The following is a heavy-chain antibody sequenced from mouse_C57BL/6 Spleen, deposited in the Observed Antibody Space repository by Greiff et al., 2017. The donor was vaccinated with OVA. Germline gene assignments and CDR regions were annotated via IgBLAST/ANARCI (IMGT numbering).Heavy chain of an antibody. Sequence: QVQLQQSGAELVKPGASVKISCKASGYAFSSYWMNWVKQRPGKGLEWIGQIYPGDGDTNYNGKFKGKATLTADKSSSTAYMQRSSLTSEDSAVYFCARGGGYGSSPLDYWGQGTTLTVSS. D-gene: IGHD1-1*01. V-gene: IGHV1-80*01. CDR2: IYPGDGDT. CDR3: ARGGGYGSSPLDY. J-gene: IGHJ2*01. CDR1: GYAFSSYW.